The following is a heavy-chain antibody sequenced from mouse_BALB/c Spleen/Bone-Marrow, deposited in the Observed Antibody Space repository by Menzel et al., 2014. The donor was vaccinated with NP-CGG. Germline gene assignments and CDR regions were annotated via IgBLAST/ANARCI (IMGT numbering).Heavy chain of an antibody. J-gene: IGHJ2*01. CDR3: TIGGLDY. Sequence: QVQLQQSGAELVKPGASVKLSCKASGYTFTSYWMHRVKLRPGQGFEWIGEINPSNGGTNYNEKFKRKATLTVDKSSSTAYMQLSSLTSEDSAVYYCTIGGLDYWGQGTTLTVSS. V-gene: IGHV1S16*01. CDR1: GYTFTSYW. CDR2: INPSNGGT.